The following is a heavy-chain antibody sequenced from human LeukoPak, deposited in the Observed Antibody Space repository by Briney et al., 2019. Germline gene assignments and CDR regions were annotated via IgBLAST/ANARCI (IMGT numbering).Heavy chain of an antibody. J-gene: IGHJ5*02. CDR3: ARGPLWGGSWYSWFDP. Sequence: SETLSLTCTVSGGSISSSSYYWGWIRQPPGKGLEWIGEINHSGSTNYNPSLKSRVTISVDTSKNQFSLKLSSVTAADTAVYYCARGPLWGGSWYSWFDPWGQGTLVTVSS. D-gene: IGHD6-13*01. CDR1: GGSISSSSYY. V-gene: IGHV4-39*07. CDR2: INHSGST.